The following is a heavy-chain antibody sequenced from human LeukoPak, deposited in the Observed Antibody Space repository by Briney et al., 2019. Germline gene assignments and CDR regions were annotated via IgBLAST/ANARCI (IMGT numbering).Heavy chain of an antibody. V-gene: IGHV3-30*02. Sequence: GGSLRLSCAASGFTFSSHGMHWVRQAPGKGLEWVAFIRYDGSNKYYADSVKGRFTISRDNSKDTLYLQMNSLRPEDTASYYCAKDHSRAILTIFDYWGQGALVTVSS. J-gene: IGHJ4*02. CDR3: AKDHSRAILTIFDY. CDR1: GFTFSSHG. D-gene: IGHD3-9*01. CDR2: IRYDGSNK.